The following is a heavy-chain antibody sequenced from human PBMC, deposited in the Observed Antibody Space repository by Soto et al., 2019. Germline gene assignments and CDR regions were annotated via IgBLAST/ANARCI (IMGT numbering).Heavy chain of an antibody. CDR3: AYDFWSGSHDAFDI. CDR1: GYTFTSYA. V-gene: IGHV1-3*01. CDR2: INAGNGNT. J-gene: IGHJ3*02. D-gene: IGHD3-3*01. Sequence: ASVRVSCKASGYTFTSYAMHWVRQAPGQRLEWMGWINAGNGNTKYSQKFQGRVTITRDTSTSTAYMELSSLRSEDTAVYYCAYDFWSGSHDAFDIWGQGTMVTVSS.